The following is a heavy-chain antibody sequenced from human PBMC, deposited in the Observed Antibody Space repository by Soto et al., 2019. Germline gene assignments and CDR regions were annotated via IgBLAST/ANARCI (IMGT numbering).Heavy chain of an antibody. CDR3: ARARHSSGWRYNWFDP. Sequence: ASVKVSCKASGYTFTSYAMHWVRQAPGQRLEWMGWINAGNGNTKYSQKFQGRVTITRDTSASTAYMELSSLRSEDTAVYYCARARHSSGWRYNWFDPWGQGTLVTV. J-gene: IGHJ5*02. D-gene: IGHD6-19*01. V-gene: IGHV1-3*01. CDR2: INAGNGNT. CDR1: GYTFTSYA.